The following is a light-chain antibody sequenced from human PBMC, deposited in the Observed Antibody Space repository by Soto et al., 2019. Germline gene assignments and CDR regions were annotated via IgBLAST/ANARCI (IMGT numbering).Light chain of an antibody. CDR1: QSVSIL. V-gene: IGKV3-11*02. CDR2: GAS. Sequence: IVLMQSPGTLSLKKGERATLSCRASQSVSILLAWYQQKPGQAPRLLIYGASKRATGIPDRFSGSGSGRDFTLTISGLEPEDFAVYYCQHRSVWPASGHGTRLE. CDR3: QHRSVWPA. J-gene: IGKJ5*01.